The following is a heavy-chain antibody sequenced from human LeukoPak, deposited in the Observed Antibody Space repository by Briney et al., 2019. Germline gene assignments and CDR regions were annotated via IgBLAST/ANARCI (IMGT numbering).Heavy chain of an antibody. D-gene: IGHD5-18*01. J-gene: IGHJ6*02. CDR3: ARGGYTYGSNYYYAMDV. CDR1: GFTFSNYD. Sequence: GGSLRLSCAASGFTFSNYDMHWVRQAPGKGLEWVAVIWFDGSNKFYADSVKGRFTISRNNSKNTLYLQMNSLRAEDTAVYYCARGGYTYGSNYYYAMDVWGQGTTVTVSS. CDR2: IWFDGSNK. V-gene: IGHV3-33*01.